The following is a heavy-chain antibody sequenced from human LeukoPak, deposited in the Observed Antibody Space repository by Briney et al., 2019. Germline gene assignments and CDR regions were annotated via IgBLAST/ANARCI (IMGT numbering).Heavy chain of an antibody. CDR1: GFTFSIYS. Sequence: GSLRLSCEASGFTFSIYSMNWVRLAPGKGLEWVSHISSSSDTVYYADSVQGRFTVSRDNAQNSLYLHMDSPRAEDKALYYCARGSPGDYWGQGTLVTVSS. J-gene: IGHJ4*02. V-gene: IGHV3-48*01. CDR2: ISSSSDTV. CDR3: ARGSPGDY.